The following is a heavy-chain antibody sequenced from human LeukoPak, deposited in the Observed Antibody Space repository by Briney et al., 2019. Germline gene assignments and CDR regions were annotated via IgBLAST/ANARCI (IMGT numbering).Heavy chain of an antibody. D-gene: IGHD3-16*01. J-gene: IGHJ5*02. CDR2: ISYDGNNK. CDR1: GFTFSSYV. V-gene: IGHV3-30*18. Sequence: PGGSLRLSCAASGFTFSSYVMHWVRQAPGKGLEWVAVISYDGNNKYYADSVKGRFTISRDNSKNTLYLQMNSLRAEDTAVYYCANLDSLRGTYPTWFDPWGQGTLVTVSS. CDR3: ANLDSLRGTYPTWFDP.